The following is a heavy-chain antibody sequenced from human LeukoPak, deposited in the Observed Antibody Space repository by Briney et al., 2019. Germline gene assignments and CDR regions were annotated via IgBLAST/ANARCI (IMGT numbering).Heavy chain of an antibody. CDR3: ARGVVVTAPTFDY. Sequence: ASVKVSCKASGYTFTGYYMHWVRQAPRQGLEWMGWINPNSGGTNYAQKFQGRVTMTRDTSISTAYMELSRLRSDDTAVYYCARGVVVTAPTFDYWGQGTLVTVSS. V-gene: IGHV1-2*02. CDR1: GYTFTGYY. CDR2: INPNSGGT. J-gene: IGHJ4*02. D-gene: IGHD2-21*02.